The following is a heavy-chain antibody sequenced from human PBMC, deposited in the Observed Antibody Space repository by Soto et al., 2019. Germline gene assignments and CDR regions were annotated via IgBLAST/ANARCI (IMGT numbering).Heavy chain of an antibody. D-gene: IGHD3-3*02. CDR1: GVTMEGYA. CDR2: ISWNSGSI. CDR3: ANDLSIDYYYYYGMEV. Sequence: SLRLSCGASGVTMEGYAIHSVWQAPGRGLEWVSAISWNSGSIGYADSVKGRFTISRDKAKNSLYLQMNSLRAEDTALYYCANDLSIDYYYYYGMEVWYQATTVTLS. V-gene: IGHV3-9*01. J-gene: IGHJ6*02.